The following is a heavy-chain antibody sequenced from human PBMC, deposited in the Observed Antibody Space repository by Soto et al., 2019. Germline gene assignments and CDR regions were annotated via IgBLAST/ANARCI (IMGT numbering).Heavy chain of an antibody. CDR3: AKSGMAAAGTGFDY. D-gene: IGHD6-13*01. Sequence: QVQLVESGGGVVQPGRSLRLSCAASGFTFSSYGMPWVRQAPGKGLEWVAVISYDGSNKYYADSVKGRFTISRDNSKNTLYLQMNSLRAEDTAVYYCAKSGMAAAGTGFDYWGQGTLVTVSS. V-gene: IGHV3-30*18. J-gene: IGHJ4*02. CDR1: GFTFSSYG. CDR2: ISYDGSNK.